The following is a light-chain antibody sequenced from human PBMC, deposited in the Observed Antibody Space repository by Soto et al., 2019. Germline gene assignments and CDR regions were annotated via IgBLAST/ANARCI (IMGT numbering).Light chain of an antibody. V-gene: IGLV2-14*01. CDR1: SSDVGAYNY. Sequence: QSALTQPASVSGSPGQSIAISCTGTSSDVGAYNYVSWYQQHPGKAPKLLIYDVSNRPSGVSDRFSGSKSGNTASLTISGLQAEDEADYYCSSYTSSSTYVFGTGTKDTVL. CDR3: SSYTSSSTYV. J-gene: IGLJ1*01. CDR2: DVS.